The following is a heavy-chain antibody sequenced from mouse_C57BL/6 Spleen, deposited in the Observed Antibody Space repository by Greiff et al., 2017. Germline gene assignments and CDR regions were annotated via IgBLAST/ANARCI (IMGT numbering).Heavy chain of an antibody. V-gene: IGHV1-64*01. CDR3: ARSEDGYHFDY. Sequence: VQLQQPGAELVKPGASVKLSCKASGYTFTSYWMHWVKQRPGQGLEWIGMIHPNSGSTNYNEKFKSKATLTVDKSSSTAYMQLSSLTSEDSAVYYCARSEDGYHFDYWGQGTTLTVSS. CDR2: IHPNSGST. D-gene: IGHD2-3*01. CDR1: GYTFTSYW. J-gene: IGHJ2*01.